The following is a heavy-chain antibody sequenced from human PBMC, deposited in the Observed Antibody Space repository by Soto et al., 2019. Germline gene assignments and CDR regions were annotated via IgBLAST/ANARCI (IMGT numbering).Heavy chain of an antibody. CDR1: GFTFDDYA. CDR2: ISWNSGSI. D-gene: IGHD3-10*01. V-gene: IGHV3-9*01. Sequence: EVQLVESGGGLVQPGRSLRLSCAASGFTFDDYAMHWVRQAPGKGLEWVSGISWNSGSIGYADSVKGRFTISRDNAKNSLYLQMNSLRAEDTALYYCAKGESDDYYSYYMDVWGKGTTVTVSS. CDR3: AKGESDDYYSYYMDV. J-gene: IGHJ6*03.